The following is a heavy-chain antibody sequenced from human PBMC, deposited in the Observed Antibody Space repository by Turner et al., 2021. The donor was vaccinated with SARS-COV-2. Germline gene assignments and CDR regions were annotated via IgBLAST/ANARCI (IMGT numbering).Heavy chain of an antibody. D-gene: IGHD5-18*01. V-gene: IGHV4-39*01. CDR1: GGSISSSSYY. J-gene: IGHJ6*02. CDR3: ARLMDTAMDYYGTDV. Sequence: QLQLQESGPGLVKPSETLSLTCTVPGGSISSSSYYWGWIRQLPGKGLEWIGNIYYSGSAYYNPSLKSRVTISVDPSKNQFSLKLTSVTAADTAVYYCARLMDTAMDYYGTDVWGQGTTVTVSS. CDR2: IYYSGSA.